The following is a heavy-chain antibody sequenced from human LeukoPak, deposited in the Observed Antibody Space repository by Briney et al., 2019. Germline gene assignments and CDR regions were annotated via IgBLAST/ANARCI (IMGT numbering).Heavy chain of an antibody. CDR1: GFTFNSYA. Sequence: GRSLRLSCAASGFTFNSYAMHWVRQAPGKGLEWVTVISYDGSNKYYADSVKGRFTISRDNSKNTLYLQMNSLRAEDTAVYYCARDPLSWGQGTLATVSS. CDR3: ARDPLS. CDR2: ISYDGSNK. V-gene: IGHV3-30-3*01. J-gene: IGHJ5*02.